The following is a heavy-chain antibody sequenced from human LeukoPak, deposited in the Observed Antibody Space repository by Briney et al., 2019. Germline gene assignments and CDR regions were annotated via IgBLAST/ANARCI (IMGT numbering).Heavy chain of an antibody. CDR1: GFSLSTSGVG. J-gene: IGHJ5*02. CDR3: AHSGDYGFAGGWFDP. Sequence: SGPTLVKPTQTLTVTCTFSGFSLSTSGVGVGWIHQPPGKSLKWLPLLYWNDDKRYSPSLKSTLNITKDTSKNQVVLTMTNMDPVDTATYYCAHSGDYGFAGGWFDPWGQGTLVTVSS. V-gene: IGHV2-5*01. D-gene: IGHD4-17*01. CDR2: LYWNDDK.